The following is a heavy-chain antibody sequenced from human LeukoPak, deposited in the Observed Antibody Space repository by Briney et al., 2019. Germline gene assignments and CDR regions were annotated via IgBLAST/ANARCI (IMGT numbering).Heavy chain of an antibody. V-gene: IGHV3-53*04. D-gene: IGHD6-19*01. J-gene: IGHJ4*02. CDR1: GFTVSSNY. CDR3: AAGYSSGWYYFDY. Sequence: GGSLRLSCAASGFTVSSNYMSWVRQAPGKGLEWVSVIYSGGSTYYADSVKGRFTISRHNSKNTLYLQMNSLRAEDTAVYYCAAGYSSGWYYFDYWGQGNLVTVSS. CDR2: IYSGGST.